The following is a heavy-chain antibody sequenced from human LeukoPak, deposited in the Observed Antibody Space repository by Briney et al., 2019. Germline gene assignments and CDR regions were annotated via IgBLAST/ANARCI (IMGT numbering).Heavy chain of an antibody. V-gene: IGHV4-59*01. CDR3: ARESENYYDSSGYSLYYFDY. Sequence: SETLSLTCTVSGVSISSYYWSWIRQPPGKGLEWIGYIYYSGSTNYNPSLKSRVTISVDTSKNQFSLKLSSVTAADTAVYYCARESENYYDSSGYSLYYFDYWGQGTLVTVSS. D-gene: IGHD3-22*01. J-gene: IGHJ4*02. CDR1: GVSISSYY. CDR2: IYYSGST.